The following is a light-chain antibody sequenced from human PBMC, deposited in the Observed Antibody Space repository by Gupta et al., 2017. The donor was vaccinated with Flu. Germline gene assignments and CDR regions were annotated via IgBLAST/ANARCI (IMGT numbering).Light chain of an antibody. CDR3: QSSDSTGTHHA. J-gene: IGLJ1*01. CDR2: KDI. CDR1: ALPKRY. Sequence: SYELTQPPSVSVSPGQTARITCSGDALPKRYASWYQQKPGQAPLLLIYKDIERPSGVPDRFSGSSSGTTVTLTISAVQAEDEADYYCQSSDSTGTHHAFGAPTKVTVL. V-gene: IGLV3-25*03.